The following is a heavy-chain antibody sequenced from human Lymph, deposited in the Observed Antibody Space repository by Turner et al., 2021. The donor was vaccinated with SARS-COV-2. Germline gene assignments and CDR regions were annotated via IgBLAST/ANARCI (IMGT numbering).Heavy chain of an antibody. CDR1: GYNFTTYW. Sequence: EVQLLQSVAEVKKPGESLKISCRPSGYNFTTYWIGWVRQMPGKGLEWMGIIYPGDSDTRYSPSFQGQVTISADKSISTAYLQWSSLKASDTAMYYCARREWGGSLGHIDYWGQGTLVTVSS. CDR3: ARREWGGSLGHIDY. CDR2: IYPGDSDT. D-gene: IGHD3-3*01. V-gene: IGHV5-51*01. J-gene: IGHJ4*02.